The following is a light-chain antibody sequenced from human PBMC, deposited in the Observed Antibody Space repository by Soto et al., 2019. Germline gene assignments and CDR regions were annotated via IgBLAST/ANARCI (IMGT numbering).Light chain of an antibody. CDR3: QQYGTSPLT. J-gene: IGKJ4*01. V-gene: IGKV3D-20*01. CDR1: QSVNNNY. CDR2: DAS. Sequence: EIVLTQSPATLSLSPGERATLSCGASQSVNNNYLAWYQQKPGLAPRLLIYDASNRATGIPDRFSGSGSGTDFTLTISRLEPEDSAVYYCQQYGTSPLTFGGGTKVEIK.